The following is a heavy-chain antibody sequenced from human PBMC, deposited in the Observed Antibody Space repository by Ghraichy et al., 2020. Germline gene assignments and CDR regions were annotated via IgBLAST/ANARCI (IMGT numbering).Heavy chain of an antibody. CDR3: AKLPTYYYGSGTKFSYFDY. CDR2: ISGSGGST. V-gene: IGHV3-23*01. J-gene: IGHJ4*02. D-gene: IGHD3-10*01. CDR1: GFTFSSYA. Sequence: GGSLRLSCVASGFTFSSYAMSWVRQAPGKGPEWVSAISGSGGSTFYADSVKGRFTISRDNSKNTLYLQMNSLRAEDTAVYYCAKLPTYYYGSGTKFSYFDYWGQGTLVTVSS.